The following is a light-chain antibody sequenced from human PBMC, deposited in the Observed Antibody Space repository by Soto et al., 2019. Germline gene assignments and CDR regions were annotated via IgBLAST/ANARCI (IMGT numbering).Light chain of an antibody. V-gene: IGKV3-20*01. CDR3: QQYGSSRT. J-gene: IGKJ1*01. CDR1: QSVSNTY. Sequence: EIVLTQSPGTLSLSPGERATLSCRASQSVSNTYLAWYQQKPGQAPRLLIYAASSRATGIPDRFSGSGSGTDFTLTISRLEPEDFAVYYCQQYGSSRTFGQGTKVDIK. CDR2: AAS.